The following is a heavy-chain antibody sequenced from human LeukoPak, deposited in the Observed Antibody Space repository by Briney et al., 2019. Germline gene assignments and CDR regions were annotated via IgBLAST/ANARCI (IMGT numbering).Heavy chain of an antibody. D-gene: IGHD4-23*01. CDR1: GGSISSSSYY. Sequence: SETLSLTCTVSGGSISSSSYYWGWIRQPPGKGLEWIGSIYYSGSTYYNPSLKSRVTISVDTSKNQFSLKLSSVTAADTAVYYCARGSVGKLHYWSQGTLVTVSS. CDR3: ARGSVGKLHY. V-gene: IGHV4-39*07. CDR2: IYYSGST. J-gene: IGHJ4*02.